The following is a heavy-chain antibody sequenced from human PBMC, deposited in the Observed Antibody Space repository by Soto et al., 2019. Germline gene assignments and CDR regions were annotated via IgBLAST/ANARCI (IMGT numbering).Heavy chain of an antibody. J-gene: IGHJ4*02. CDR2: SSGSGSGGST. CDR1: GFTFTNYA. CDR3: AKDRDDYRNYVFDY. V-gene: IGHV3-23*01. D-gene: IGHD4-4*01. Sequence: EVQLLESGGGLVQPGGSLRLACAASGFTFTNYAMTWVRQAPGKGLEWVSISSGSGSGGSTNYADSVKGRFTISRDNSKNTLYLQMNSLRVEDTAVYYCAKDRDDYRNYVFDYWGQGPLGTVSS.